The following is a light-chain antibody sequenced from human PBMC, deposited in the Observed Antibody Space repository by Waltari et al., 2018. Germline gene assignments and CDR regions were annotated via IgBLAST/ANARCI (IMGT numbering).Light chain of an antibody. J-gene: IGKJ1*01. CDR3: QQYNGWPRT. Sequence: EIVMTQSPVTLSESPGQRVTLSCRASQSVSGKLVWYQQKPGQSPRVLIYGASTRATGVPARFSGSGSGPEFTLTISSLQAEDIAVYYCQQYNGWPRTFGQGTKVEI. CDR1: QSVSGK. V-gene: IGKV3-15*01. CDR2: GAS.